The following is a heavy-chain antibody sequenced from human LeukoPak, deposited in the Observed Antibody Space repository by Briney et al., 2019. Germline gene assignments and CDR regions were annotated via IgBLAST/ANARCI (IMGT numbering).Heavy chain of an antibody. V-gene: IGHV3-30*18. CDR2: ISYDGSNK. J-gene: IGHJ4*02. CDR1: GFTFSSYG. CDR3: AKAVYSSGVDY. Sequence: PGRSLRLSCAASGFTFSSYGVHWVRQAPGKGLEWVAVISYDGSNKYYADSVKGRFTISRDNSKNTLYLQMNSLRAEDTAVYYCAKAVYSSGVDYWGQGTLVTVSS. D-gene: IGHD6-19*01.